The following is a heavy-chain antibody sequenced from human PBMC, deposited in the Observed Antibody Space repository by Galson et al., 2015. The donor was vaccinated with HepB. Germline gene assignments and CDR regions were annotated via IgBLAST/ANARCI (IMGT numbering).Heavy chain of an antibody. J-gene: IGHJ4*02. CDR1: GFTFSNAW. CDR2: IKSKTDGGTT. CDR3: TTDLPWFGEFLTH. V-gene: IGHV3-15*07. Sequence: SLRLSCAASGFTFSNAWMNWVRQAPGKGLEWVGRIKSKTDGGTTDYAAPVKGRFTIERDDSKNTLYLQMNSLKTEDTAVYYCTTDLPWFGEFLTHWGQGTLVTVSS. D-gene: IGHD3-10*01.